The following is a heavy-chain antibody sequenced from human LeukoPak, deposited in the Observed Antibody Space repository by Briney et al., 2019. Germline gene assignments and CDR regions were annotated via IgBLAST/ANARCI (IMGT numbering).Heavy chain of an antibody. Sequence: SETLSLTCAVSGASIDSSPYYWGWIRQPPGKGLEWIGTFYYSGRTYYNPSLKSRVTISVDMSTTQYSLKLSSVTAADTAVYYCARRGLLMGWDYWGQGTLVTVSS. D-gene: IGHD2-8*02. CDR2: FYYSGRT. J-gene: IGHJ4*02. CDR1: GASIDSSPYY. CDR3: ARRGLLMGWDY. V-gene: IGHV4-39*07.